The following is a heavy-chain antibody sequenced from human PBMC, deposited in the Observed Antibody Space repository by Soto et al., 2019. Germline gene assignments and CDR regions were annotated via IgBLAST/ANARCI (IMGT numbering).Heavy chain of an antibody. V-gene: IGHV2-5*02. J-gene: IGHJ3*02. CDR2: IYWDDEK. D-gene: IGHD6-6*01. Sequence: QITLKESGPTLVKPTQTLTLTCTFSGFSLTTSGVGVGWIRQPPGKALEWLALIYWDDEKRYSPSLQSRLTITKDTSKNQVDLTVTNMNPADTGTDYCAHILYASSDDAFDIWGQGTMVYVSS. CDR1: GFSLTTSGVG. CDR3: AHILYASSDDAFDI.